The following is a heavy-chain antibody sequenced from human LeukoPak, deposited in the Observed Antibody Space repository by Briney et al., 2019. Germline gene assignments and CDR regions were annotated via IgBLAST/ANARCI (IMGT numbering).Heavy chain of an antibody. J-gene: IGHJ4*02. CDR3: ATNFGAYCYDTSGYYDF. CDR1: GFTFDDYA. CDR2: ISGDGNST. Sequence: GGSLRLSCAASGFTFDDYAMHWVRQAPGKGLEWVSLISGDGNSTYYAGSVKGRFTISRDNSKNSLYLQMNSLRTEDTAYYYCATNFGAYCYDTSGYYDFWGQGTLVTVSS. D-gene: IGHD3-22*01. V-gene: IGHV3-43*02.